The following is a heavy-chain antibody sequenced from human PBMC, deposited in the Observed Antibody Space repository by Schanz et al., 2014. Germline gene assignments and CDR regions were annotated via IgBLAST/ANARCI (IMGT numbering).Heavy chain of an antibody. CDR1: GFTFNDYY. Sequence: QVQLVESGGGLVKPGGSLRLSCAASGFTFNDYYMNWIRQAPGKGLEWVAVISYDGSHKDYADSVKGRFTISRDNSKNTLYLQMNSLRADDTAVYYCAKDQLANYRGSGYNWFDPWGQGTLVTVSS. D-gene: IGHD3-10*01. J-gene: IGHJ5*02. CDR3: AKDQLANYRGSGYNWFDP. V-gene: IGHV3-30*18. CDR2: ISYDGSHK.